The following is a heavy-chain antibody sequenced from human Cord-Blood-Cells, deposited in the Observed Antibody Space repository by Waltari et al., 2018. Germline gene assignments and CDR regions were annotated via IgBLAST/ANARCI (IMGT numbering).Heavy chain of an antibody. Sequence: QVQLVQSGAEVKKPGASVKVSCKVSGYTLTELSINRVRQAPGKRLEWMGGFCTEVGETIYAQKFQGRVTMTEDTSTDTAYMELSSLRSEDTAVYYCATEISGYSGYDGDYWGQGTLVTVSS. CDR2: FCTEVGET. V-gene: IGHV1-24*01. D-gene: IGHD5-12*01. CDR3: ATEISGYSGYDGDY. J-gene: IGHJ4*02. CDR1: GYTLTELS.